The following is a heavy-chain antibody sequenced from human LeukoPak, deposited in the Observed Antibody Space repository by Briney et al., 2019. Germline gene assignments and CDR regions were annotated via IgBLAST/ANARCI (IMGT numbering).Heavy chain of an antibody. CDR2: IWYDGSDE. J-gene: IGHJ4*02. Sequence: GGSLRLSCAASGFTFSSYGMHWVRQAPGKGLEWVAVIWYDGSDEYDADSVKGRFTISRDNSKNTLYLQMNSLRAEDTAVYYCAREVDDYGDYLRNYWGQGTLVTVSS. V-gene: IGHV3-33*08. D-gene: IGHD4-17*01. CDR3: AREVDDYGDYLRNY. CDR1: GFTFSSYG.